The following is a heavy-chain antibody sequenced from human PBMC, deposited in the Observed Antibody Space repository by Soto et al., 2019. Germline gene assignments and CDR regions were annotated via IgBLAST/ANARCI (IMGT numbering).Heavy chain of an antibody. D-gene: IGHD6-6*01. CDR3: TCWIAARCS. Sequence: EVQLVESGGDLVQPGGSLRLSCAASGFTLSDHYMDWVRQAPGKGLEWVARTKNRSQRYTIEYAASVKGRFTISRDDSKNSLFLQMNSLKSDDTPVYYCTCWIAARCSWGQGTLVTVAS. CDR1: GFTLSDHY. CDR2: TKNRSQRYTI. J-gene: IGHJ4*02. V-gene: IGHV3-72*01.